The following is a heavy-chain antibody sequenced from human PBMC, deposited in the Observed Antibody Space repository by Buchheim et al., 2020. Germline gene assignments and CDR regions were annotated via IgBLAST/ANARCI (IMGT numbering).Heavy chain of an antibody. CDR2: IDPSDSYT. D-gene: IGHD6-19*01. J-gene: IGHJ4*02. Sequence: EVQLVQSGADVKKPGESLRLSCKGSGYGFSSYWINWVRQMPGKGLEWMGRIDPSDSYTDYNPSFEGHVTISADKSIFTAYLQWNSLKASDTAMYYCARQRGWYDTIDFWGQGAL. V-gene: IGHV5-10-1*01. CDR3: ARQRGWYDTIDF. CDR1: GYGFSSYW.